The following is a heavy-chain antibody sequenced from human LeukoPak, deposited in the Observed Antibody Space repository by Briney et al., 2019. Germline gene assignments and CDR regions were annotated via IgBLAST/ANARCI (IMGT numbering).Heavy chain of an antibody. D-gene: IGHD3-22*01. Sequence: ASVKVSCKASGGTFSSYAISWVRQAPGQGLEWMGRIIPILGIANYAQKFQGRVTITADKSTSTAYMELSSLRSEDTAVYYCARRKYYYDSSGYLAEYFQHWGQGTLVTVSS. CDR3: ARRKYYYDSSGYLAEYFQH. CDR1: GGTFSSYA. V-gene: IGHV1-69*04. J-gene: IGHJ1*01. CDR2: IIPILGIA.